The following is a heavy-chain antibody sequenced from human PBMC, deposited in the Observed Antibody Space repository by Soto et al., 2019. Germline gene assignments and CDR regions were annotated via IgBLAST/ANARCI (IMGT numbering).Heavy chain of an antibody. CDR1: GYTFTSYG. Sequence: ASVKVSCKASGYTFTSYGISWVRQAPGQGLEWMGWVSAYNGNTNYAQKLQGRVTMTTDTSTSTAYMELRSLRSDDTAVYYCARDGMIVVRDAFDIWGQGTMVTVSS. J-gene: IGHJ3*02. D-gene: IGHD3-22*01. CDR2: VSAYNGNT. V-gene: IGHV1-18*01. CDR3: ARDGMIVVRDAFDI.